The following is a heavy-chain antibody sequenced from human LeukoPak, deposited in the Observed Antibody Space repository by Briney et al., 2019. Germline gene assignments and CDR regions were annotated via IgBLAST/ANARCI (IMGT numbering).Heavy chain of an antibody. CDR1: GYSFPTYW. CDR3: ATGPVVAATYFDY. Sequence: HGESLKISCKGSGYSFPTYWIAWVRQMPGKGLEWMGIIYPGDSDTRYSPSFQGQVTISADKSISTAYLQWSSLKASDTAMYYCATGPVVAATYFDYWGQGTLVTVSS. D-gene: IGHD2-15*01. J-gene: IGHJ4*02. CDR2: IYPGDSDT. V-gene: IGHV5-51*01.